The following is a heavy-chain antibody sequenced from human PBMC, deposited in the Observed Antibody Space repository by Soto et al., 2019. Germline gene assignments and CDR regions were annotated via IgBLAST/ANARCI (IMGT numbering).Heavy chain of an antibody. CDR1: GGSISSGGYS. CDR2: IYHSGST. CDR3: ARVRVAAAGTYYFDY. J-gene: IGHJ4*02. V-gene: IGHV4-30-2*01. D-gene: IGHD6-13*01. Sequence: SETLSLTCAVSGGSISSGGYSWSWIRQPPGKGLEWIGYIYHSGSTYYNPSLKSRVTISVDRSKNQFSLKLSSVTAADTAVYYCARVRVAAAGTYYFDYWGQGTLVTVSS.